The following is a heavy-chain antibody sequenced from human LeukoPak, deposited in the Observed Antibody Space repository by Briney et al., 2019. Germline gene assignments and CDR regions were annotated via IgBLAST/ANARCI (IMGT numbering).Heavy chain of an antibody. Sequence: SQTLSLTCTVSGGSISSGGYYWSWIRQHPGKGLEWIGYIYYSGSTYYNPSLKSRVTISVDTSKNQFSLKLSSVTAADTAVYYCAKATDQTLLPSGQDAFDIWGQGTMVTVSS. CDR3: AKATDQTLLPSGQDAFDI. CDR2: IYYSGST. J-gene: IGHJ3*02. D-gene: IGHD3-22*01. CDR1: GGSISSGGYY. V-gene: IGHV4-31*03.